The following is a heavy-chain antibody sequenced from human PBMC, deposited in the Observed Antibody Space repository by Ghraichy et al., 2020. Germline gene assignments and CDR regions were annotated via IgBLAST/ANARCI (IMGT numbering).Heavy chain of an antibody. Sequence: GGSLRLSCAASGFTFSSYWMHWVRQAPGKGLVWVSRINSDGSTTSYADSVKGRFTISRDNAKNTLYLQMNSLRAEDTAVYYCARRAVAGSYWYFDLWGRGTLVTVSS. CDR2: INSDGSTT. D-gene: IGHD6-19*01. J-gene: IGHJ2*01. V-gene: IGHV3-74*01. CDR1: GFTFSSYW. CDR3: ARRAVAGSYWYFDL.